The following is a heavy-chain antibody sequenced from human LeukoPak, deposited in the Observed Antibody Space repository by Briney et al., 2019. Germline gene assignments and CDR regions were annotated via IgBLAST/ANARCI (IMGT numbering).Heavy chain of an antibody. Sequence: SETLSLTCAVSGYSISSGYYWGWIPQPPGKGLEWIGSIYHSGNTNYNPSLKSRVTTSVDTSKNQFSLKVSSVTAADTALYYCARWYSSSGYLDYWGQGTLVTVSS. CDR1: GYSISSGYY. CDR2: IYHSGNT. CDR3: ARWYSSSGYLDY. V-gene: IGHV4-38-2*01. J-gene: IGHJ4*02. D-gene: IGHD6-6*01.